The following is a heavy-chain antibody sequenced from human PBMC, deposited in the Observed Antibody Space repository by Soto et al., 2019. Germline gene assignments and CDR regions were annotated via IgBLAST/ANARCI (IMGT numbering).Heavy chain of an antibody. D-gene: IGHD4-4*01. CDR2: IYHSGST. CDR3: ARGMTTVTTIDY. Sequence: QLQLQESGSGLVKPSQTLSLTCAVSGGSISSGCYSWSWIRQPPGKGLEWIGYIYHSGSTYYNPSLKSRVTISVDRSKNQFSLKLSSVTAADTAVYYCARGMTTVTTIDYWGQGTLVTVSS. V-gene: IGHV4-30-2*01. CDR1: GGSISSGCYS. J-gene: IGHJ4*02.